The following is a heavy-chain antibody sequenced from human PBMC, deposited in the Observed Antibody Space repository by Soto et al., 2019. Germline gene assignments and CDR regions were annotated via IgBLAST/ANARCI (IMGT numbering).Heavy chain of an antibody. CDR2: INHSGST. D-gene: IGHD2-21*02. CDR1: GGSFSGYY. Sequence: QVQLQQWGAGLLKPSETLSLTCAVYGGSFSGYYWSWIRQPPGKGLEWIGEINHSGSTNYNPSLNSRVNSAVDTSKNQFSLKLSALTAADTAVYYCARSGSVVVAAIVRGARRFDPWGQGTLVTVSS. V-gene: IGHV4-34*01. CDR3: ARSGSVVVAAIVRGARRFDP. J-gene: IGHJ5*02.